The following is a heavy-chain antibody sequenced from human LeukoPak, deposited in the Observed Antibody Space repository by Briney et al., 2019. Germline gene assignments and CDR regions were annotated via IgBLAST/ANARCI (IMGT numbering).Heavy chain of an antibody. J-gene: IGHJ4*02. Sequence: SETPSLTCSVSGASISNYYWSWIRQPPGKVLEWIGYISNRGSAYYNPSFKSRVTISGDTSKNQFSLKLTSVTAADTAVYYCARERGDSSWHDYWGQGTLVTVSS. V-gene: IGHV4-59*01. CDR1: GASISNYY. D-gene: IGHD6-13*01. CDR2: ISNRGSA. CDR3: ARERGDSSWHDY.